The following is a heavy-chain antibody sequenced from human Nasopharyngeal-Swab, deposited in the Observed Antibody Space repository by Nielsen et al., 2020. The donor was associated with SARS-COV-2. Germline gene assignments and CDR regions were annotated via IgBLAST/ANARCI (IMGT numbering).Heavy chain of an antibody. D-gene: IGHD3-3*01. V-gene: IGHV1-46*01. Sequence: ASVKVSCKASGYTFTSYYMHWVRQAPGQGLEWMGIINPSGGSTSYAQKFQGRVTMTRDTSTSTVYMELSSLRSKDTAVYYCARDTRPGWSWFDPWGQGTLVTVSS. J-gene: IGHJ5*02. CDR1: GYTFTSYY. CDR3: ARDTRPGWSWFDP. CDR2: INPSGGST.